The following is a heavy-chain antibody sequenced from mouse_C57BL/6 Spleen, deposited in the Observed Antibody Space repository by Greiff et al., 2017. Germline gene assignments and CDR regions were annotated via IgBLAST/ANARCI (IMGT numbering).Heavy chain of an antibody. Sequence: VQLQQSGAELARPGASVKLSCKASGYTFTSYGISWVKQRTGQGLEWIGEIYPCSGNTYYNEKFKGKATLTADKSSSTAYMELRGLTSEDSAVYSCATQPTRWYYFDYWGQGTTLTVSS. CDR2: IYPCSGNT. CDR1: GYTFTSYG. D-gene: IGHD1-1*02. CDR3: ATQPTRWYYFDY. J-gene: IGHJ2*01. V-gene: IGHV1-81*01.